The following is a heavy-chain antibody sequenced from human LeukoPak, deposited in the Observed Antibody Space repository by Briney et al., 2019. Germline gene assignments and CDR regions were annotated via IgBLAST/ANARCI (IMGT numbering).Heavy chain of an antibody. CDR3: ASRGDSSGYSYFDY. CDR1: GGSISSSSYY. V-gene: IGHV4-39*01. Sequence: SETLPLTCTVSGGSISSSSYYWGWIRQPPGKGLEWIGSISYSGSTSYNPSLKSRVTMSGDTSKNQFSLKLSSVTAADTAVYYCASRGDSSGYSYFDYWGQGTLVPVST. CDR2: ISYSGST. D-gene: IGHD3-22*01. J-gene: IGHJ4*02.